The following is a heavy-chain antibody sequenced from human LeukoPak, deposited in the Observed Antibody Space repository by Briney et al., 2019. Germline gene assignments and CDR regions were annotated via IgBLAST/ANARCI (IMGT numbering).Heavy chain of an antibody. CDR2: IYPGDSDT. CDR1: GYSFTSYW. D-gene: IGHD2-15*01. V-gene: IGHV5-51*01. Sequence: GESLKISCKGSGYSFTSYWIGWVRQMPGKGLEWMGIIYPGDSDTRYSPSFQGQVTISADKSISTAYLQWSSLKASDTAMYYCARHRSCSGGSCYSSYGMDVWGQGTTVTVSS. CDR3: ARHRSCSGGSCYSSYGMDV. J-gene: IGHJ6*02.